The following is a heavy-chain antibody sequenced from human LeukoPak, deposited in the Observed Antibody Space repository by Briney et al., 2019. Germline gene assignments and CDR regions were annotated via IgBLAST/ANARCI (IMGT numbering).Heavy chain of an antibody. D-gene: IGHD5-12*01. Sequence: GGSLRLSCAASGFXFNTYGMHWVRQAPGKGREWVAVISYDGSNKYYADSVKGRFTISRDNSKNTLYLQMNSLRGEDTAVYYCAKGNSGYYVYWGQGTLVSVSS. CDR3: AKGNSGYYVY. CDR1: GFXFNTYG. V-gene: IGHV3-30*18. J-gene: IGHJ4*02. CDR2: ISYDGSNK.